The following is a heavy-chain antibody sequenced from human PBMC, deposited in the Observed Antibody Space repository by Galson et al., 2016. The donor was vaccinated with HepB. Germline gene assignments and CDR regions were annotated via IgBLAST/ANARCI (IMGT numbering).Heavy chain of an antibody. J-gene: IGHJ6*02. V-gene: IGHV3-21*04. CDR1: GITFRDFN. Sequence: SLRLSCAASGITFRDFNMNWIRQAPGKGPEWVSSISSSSVDTYYADSVKGRFSISRDDSTNSLFLQLNSLRDADTAVYYCASVSVFGGGMDVWGQGPTVTVSS. CDR3: ASVSVFGGGMDV. CDR2: ISSSSVDT. D-gene: IGHD3-16*01.